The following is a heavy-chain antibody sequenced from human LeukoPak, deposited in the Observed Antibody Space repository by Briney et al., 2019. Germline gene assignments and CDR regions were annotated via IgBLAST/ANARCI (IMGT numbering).Heavy chain of an antibody. Sequence: SETLSLTCTVSGGSISSGDYYWSWIRQPPGKGLEWIGYIYYSGSIYYNPSLKSRVTISVDTSKNQFSLKLSSVTAADMAVYYCARDRTDMGECSGGSCHTGGYYFDYWGQGTLVTVSS. CDR3: ARDRTDMGECSGGSCHTGGYYFDY. D-gene: IGHD2-15*01. V-gene: IGHV4-30-4*01. CDR1: GGSISSGDYY. J-gene: IGHJ4*02. CDR2: IYYSGSI.